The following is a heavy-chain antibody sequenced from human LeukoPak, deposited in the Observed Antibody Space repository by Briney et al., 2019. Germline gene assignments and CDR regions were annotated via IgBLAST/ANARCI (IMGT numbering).Heavy chain of an antibody. D-gene: IGHD2/OR15-2a*01. CDR1: GFTFSSYS. Sequence: GGSLRLSCAASGFTFSSYSMNWVRQAPGKGLEWVSAISGSGGSTYYADSVKGRFTISRDNSKNTLYLQMNSLRAEDTAVYYCAISPFRSPFDYWGQGTLATVSS. J-gene: IGHJ4*02. V-gene: IGHV3-23*01. CDR2: ISGSGGST. CDR3: AISPFRSPFDY.